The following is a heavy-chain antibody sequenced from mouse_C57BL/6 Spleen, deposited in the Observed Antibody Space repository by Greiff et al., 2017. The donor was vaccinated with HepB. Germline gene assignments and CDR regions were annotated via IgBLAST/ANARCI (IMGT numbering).Heavy chain of an antibody. V-gene: IGHV2-2*01. D-gene: IGHD3-2*02. Sequence: QVQLKQSGPGLVQPSQRLSITCTVSGFSLTSYGVHWVRQSPGKGLEWLGVIWSGGSTDYNAAFISRLSISKDNSKSQVFFKMNSLQADDTAIYYCARGRQLRFYYAMDYWGQGTSVTVSS. J-gene: IGHJ4*01. CDR3: ARGRQLRFYYAMDY. CDR2: IWSGGST. CDR1: GFSLTSYG.